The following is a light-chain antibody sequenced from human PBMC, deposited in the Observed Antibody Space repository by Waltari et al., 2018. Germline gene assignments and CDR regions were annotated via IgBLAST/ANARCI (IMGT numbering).Light chain of an antibody. Sequence: QSALTQPRSVSGSPGQSVTLSCTGNTSDVGGYNYVSWYQQHPGKAPKLIIYDVSKRPSGVPDRFSGSKSGNTASLTISGLQADIEADYYCCSYAGSYTWVFGGGTKLTVL. CDR2: DVS. CDR3: CSYAGSYTWV. J-gene: IGLJ3*02. V-gene: IGLV2-11*01. CDR1: TSDVGGYNY.